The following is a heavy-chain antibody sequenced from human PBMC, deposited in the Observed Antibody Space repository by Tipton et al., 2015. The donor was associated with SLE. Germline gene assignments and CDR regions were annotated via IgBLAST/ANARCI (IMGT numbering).Heavy chain of an antibody. V-gene: IGHV1-46*01. J-gene: IGHJ2*01. D-gene: IGHD6-13*01. Sequence: QLVQSGAEVKKPGALVKVSCKASGYTFTSYYMHWARQAPGQALEWMGIINPSCGSTSYAQKFQGRVTMTRDTSTSTVYTELSSLRSEDTAVYYCAREGYSSTHWYFDLWGRGTLVTVSS. CDR3: AREGYSSTHWYFDL. CDR2: INPSCGST. CDR1: GYTFTSYY.